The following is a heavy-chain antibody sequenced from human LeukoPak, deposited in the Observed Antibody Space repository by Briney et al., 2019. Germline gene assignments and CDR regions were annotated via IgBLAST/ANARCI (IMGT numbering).Heavy chain of an antibody. D-gene: IGHD1-1*01. V-gene: IGHV1-18*01. CDR3: ARVSGTYYYYYGMDV. CDR2: ITAYNGDT. J-gene: IGHJ6*02. CDR1: GYTFTSYG. Sequence: ASVKVSCKASGYTFTSYGITWVRQAPGQGLEWMGWITAYNGDTKYAQKFQGRVTMTRDTSTSTVYMELSSLRSEDTAVYYCARVSGTYYYYYGMDVWGQGTTVTVSS.